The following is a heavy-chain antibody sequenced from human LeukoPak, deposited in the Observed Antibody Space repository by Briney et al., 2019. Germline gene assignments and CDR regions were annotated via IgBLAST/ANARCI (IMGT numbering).Heavy chain of an antibody. CDR2: ISSSSSYI. D-gene: IGHD6-13*01. CDR3: AKGRSGIAAAGLNY. CDR1: GFTFSSYS. J-gene: IGHJ4*02. Sequence: KPGGSLRLSCAASGFTFSSYSMNWVRQARGKGLEWVSSISSSSSYIYYADSVKGRFTISRDNSKNTLYLQMNSLRAEDTAVYYCAKGRSGIAAAGLNYWGQGTLVTVSS. V-gene: IGHV3-21*04.